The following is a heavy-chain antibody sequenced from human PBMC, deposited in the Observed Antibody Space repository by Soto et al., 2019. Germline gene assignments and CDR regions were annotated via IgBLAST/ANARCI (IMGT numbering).Heavy chain of an antibody. D-gene: IGHD3-10*01. Sequence: PSETLSLTCTVSGGSISSYYWSWIRQPPGKGLEWIGYIYYSGSTNYNPSLKSRVTISVDTSKNQFSLKLSSVTAADTAVYYCASPKVRGSAYYYFDYWGQGTLVNVSS. CDR1: GGSISSYY. V-gene: IGHV4-59*08. CDR2: IYYSGST. CDR3: ASPKVRGSAYYYFDY. J-gene: IGHJ4*02.